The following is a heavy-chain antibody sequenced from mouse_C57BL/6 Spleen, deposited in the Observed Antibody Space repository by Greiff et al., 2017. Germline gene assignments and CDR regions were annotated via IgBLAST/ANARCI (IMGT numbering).Heavy chain of an antibody. V-gene: IGHV3-8*01. CDR3: ARLCSLWYFGV. CDR2: IRYSGST. Sequence: EVQLQESGPGLAKPSQTLSLTCSVTGYSFTSDYWNWIRKFPGNKLEYMGYIRYSGSTYYNQSLKSRISIPGDTSKNQYYLQLNSVTTEDTATYYCARLCSLWYFGVWGTGTTVTVSS. CDR1: GYSFTSDY. J-gene: IGHJ1*03. D-gene: IGHD6-1*01.